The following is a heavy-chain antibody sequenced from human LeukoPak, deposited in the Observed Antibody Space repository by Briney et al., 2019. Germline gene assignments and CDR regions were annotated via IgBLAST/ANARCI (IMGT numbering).Heavy chain of an antibody. V-gene: IGHV3-21*05. CDR1: GFTFSSYG. D-gene: IGHD2-8*01. J-gene: IGHJ4*02. Sequence: GRSLRLSCAASGFTFSSYGMHWVRQAPGKELEWISYISSNSKYTKYADSVKGRFTISRDNAKKSLYLQMNSLRAEDTAVYYCARDNGNKYYFDYWGQGTLVTVSS. CDR2: ISSNSKYT. CDR3: ARDNGNKYYFDY.